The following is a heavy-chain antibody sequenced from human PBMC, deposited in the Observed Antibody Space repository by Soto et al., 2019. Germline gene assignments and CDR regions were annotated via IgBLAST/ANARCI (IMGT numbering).Heavy chain of an antibody. D-gene: IGHD6-6*01. J-gene: IGHJ3*02. V-gene: IGHV3-30-3*01. CDR2: ISYDGSNK. CDR1: GFTFSSYA. Sequence: QVQLVESGGGVVQPGRSLRLSCAASGFTFSSYAMLWVRQAPGKGLEWVAVISYDGSNKYYADSVKGRFTISRDNPKNALYSQINSMRDEDTTVDYCAGEEYSSSSTPSPFEKLGQGTMVTVSS. CDR3: AGEEYSSSSTPSPFEK.